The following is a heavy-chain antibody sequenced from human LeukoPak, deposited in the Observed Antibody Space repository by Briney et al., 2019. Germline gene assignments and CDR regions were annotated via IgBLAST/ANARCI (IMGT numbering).Heavy chain of an antibody. CDR3: ARAGGCTTTRCSTTPALDY. J-gene: IGHJ4*02. D-gene: IGHD2-2*02. CDR1: GFTFSSYW. CDR2: INQDGSET. Sequence: PGGSLRLSCAASGFTFSSYWMTWVRQAPGKGLEWVASINQDGSETYYVDSVKGRFTISRDNAKDSLSLHMNSLRGEDTAVYYCARAGGCTTTRCSTTPALDYWGQGTLVTVSS. V-gene: IGHV3-7*03.